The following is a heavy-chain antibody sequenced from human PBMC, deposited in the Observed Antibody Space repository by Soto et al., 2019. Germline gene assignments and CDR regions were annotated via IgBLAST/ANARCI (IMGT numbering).Heavy chain of an antibody. Sequence: SETLSLTCAVYGGSFSGYYWSWIRQAPGQGLEWIGEINHSGSTNYNPSLKSRVTISVDTSKNQFSLKLSSVTAADTAVYYCARGEVLYCGGDCYSVWFDPWGQGTLVTVSS. J-gene: IGHJ5*02. CDR2: INHSGST. CDR1: GGSFSGYY. CDR3: ARGEVLYCGGDCYSVWFDP. D-gene: IGHD2-21*02. V-gene: IGHV4-34*01.